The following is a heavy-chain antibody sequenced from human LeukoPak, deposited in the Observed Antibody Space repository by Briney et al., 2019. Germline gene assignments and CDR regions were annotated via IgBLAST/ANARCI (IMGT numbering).Heavy chain of an antibody. CDR3: ARYRITMVRGVIIPGSWFDP. CDR1: GGSISSYY. V-gene: IGHV4-59*01. J-gene: IGHJ5*02. D-gene: IGHD3-10*01. Sequence: DPSETLSLTCTVSGGSISSYYWSWIRQPPGKGLEWLGYIYYSGSTNYNPSLKSRVTISVDTSKNQFSLKLSSVTAADTAVYYCARYRITMVRGVIIPGSWFDPWGQGTLVTVSS. CDR2: IYYSGST.